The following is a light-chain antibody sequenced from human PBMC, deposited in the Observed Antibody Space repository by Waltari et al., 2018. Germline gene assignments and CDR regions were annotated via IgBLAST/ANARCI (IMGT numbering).Light chain of an antibody. J-gene: IGKJ2*01. CDR3: QQYGSSPRYT. CDR1: QSVSSSY. V-gene: IGKV3-20*01. Sequence: EIVLTQSPGTLSLSPGERATLSCRASQSVSSSYLAWYQQKPGQAPRLLIYGASSRATGIPDRFSCSGSGTDFTLTISRLEPEYFAVYYCQQYGSSPRYTFGQGTKLEI. CDR2: GAS.